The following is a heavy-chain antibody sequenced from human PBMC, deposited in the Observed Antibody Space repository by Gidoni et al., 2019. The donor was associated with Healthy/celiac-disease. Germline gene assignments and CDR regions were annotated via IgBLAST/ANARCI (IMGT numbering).Heavy chain of an antibody. D-gene: IGHD3-22*01. CDR1: GSTVTSYG. Sequence: QVQLVQSGAEGKKPGASVKVACKASGSTVTSYGISWVRQSPGQGLEWMGWSSAYNGNTNYAQTLPGRVTMTTDTSTSTAYMALRSLRSDDTAVYYCARVPSGDSSGYGQFDYWGQGTLVTVSS. J-gene: IGHJ4*02. V-gene: IGHV1-18*04. CDR3: ARVPSGDSSGYGQFDY. CDR2: SSAYNGNT.